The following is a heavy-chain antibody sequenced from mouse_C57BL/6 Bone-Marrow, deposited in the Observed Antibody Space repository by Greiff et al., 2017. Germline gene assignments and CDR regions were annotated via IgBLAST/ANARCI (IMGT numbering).Heavy chain of an antibody. CDR2: IYPGSGNT. Sequence: LVESGAELVRPGASVKLSCKASGYTFTDYYINWVKQRPGQGLEWIARIYPGSGNTYYNEKFKGKATLTAEKSSSTAYMQLSSLTSEDSAVYFCARSVAYYSNLYAMDYWGQGTSVTVSS. V-gene: IGHV1-76*01. D-gene: IGHD2-5*01. J-gene: IGHJ4*01. CDR1: GYTFTDYY. CDR3: ARSVAYYSNLYAMDY.